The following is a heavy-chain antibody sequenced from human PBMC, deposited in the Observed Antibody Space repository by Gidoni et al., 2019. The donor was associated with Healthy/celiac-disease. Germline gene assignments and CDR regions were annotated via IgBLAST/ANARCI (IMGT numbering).Heavy chain of an antibody. J-gene: IGHJ4*02. Sequence: QLQLQESAPGLVKPSETLSLTCTVSRGPLSSSSYYWGWIRQPPGKGLGWIGSIYDSGSTYYNPSLKSRVTISVDTSKNQFSLKLSSVTAADTAVYYCARQRYSSGWCFDYWGQGTLVTVSS. D-gene: IGHD6-19*01. CDR2: IYDSGST. CDR3: ARQRYSSGWCFDY. CDR1: RGPLSSSSYY. V-gene: IGHV4-39*01.